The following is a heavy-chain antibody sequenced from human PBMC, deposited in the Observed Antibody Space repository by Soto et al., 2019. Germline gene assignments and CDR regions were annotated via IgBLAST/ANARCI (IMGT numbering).Heavy chain of an antibody. CDR1: GFTFSSYA. D-gene: IGHD2-2*01. V-gene: IGHV3-23*01. J-gene: IGHJ4*02. CDR3: ANNGRIWDIVVVPADH. CDR2: ISGSGGST. Sequence: GGSLRLSCAASGFTFSSYAMSWVRQAPGKGLEWVSAISGSGGSTYYADSVKGRFTISRDNSKNTLYLQMNSLRAEDTAVHYCANNGRIWDIVVVPADHWGQGTLVTVSS.